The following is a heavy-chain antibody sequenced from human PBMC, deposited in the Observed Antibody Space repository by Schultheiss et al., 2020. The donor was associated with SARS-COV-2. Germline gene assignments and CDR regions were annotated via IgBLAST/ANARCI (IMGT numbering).Heavy chain of an antibody. D-gene: IGHD6-6*01. CDR3: AKDVEYINY. V-gene: IGHV3-30*18. Sequence: GGSLRLSCAASGFTFSSYGMHWVRQAPGKGLEWVAVISYDGSNKYYADSVKGRFTISRDNAKNSLYLQMNSLRAEDTAVYYCAKDVEYINYWGQGTLVTVSS. CDR2: ISYDGSNK. J-gene: IGHJ4*02. CDR1: GFTFSSYG.